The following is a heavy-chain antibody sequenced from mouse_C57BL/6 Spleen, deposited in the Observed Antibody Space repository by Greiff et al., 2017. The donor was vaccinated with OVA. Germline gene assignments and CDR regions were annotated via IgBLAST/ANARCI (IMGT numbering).Heavy chain of an antibody. CDR2: ILPGSGST. J-gene: IGHJ4*01. Sequence: QVHVKQSGAELMKPGASVTLSCKATGYTFTGYWIEWVKQRPGHGLEWIGEILPGSGSTNYNEKFKGKATFTADNSSTTAYMHLRSLTTADSALYDCARAITALVEYAMDYWGQGTSVTVSA. V-gene: IGHV1-9*01. CDR1: GYTFTGYW. CDR3: ARAITALVEYAMDY. D-gene: IGHD1-1*01.